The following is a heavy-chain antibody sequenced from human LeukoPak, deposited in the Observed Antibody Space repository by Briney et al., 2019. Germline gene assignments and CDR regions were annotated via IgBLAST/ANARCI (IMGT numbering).Heavy chain of an antibody. D-gene: IGHD2-21*02. CDR2: IYYSGST. CDR1: GGSISSGGYY. CDR3: ARDLYRGGDCYFVDY. V-gene: IGHV4-31*03. Sequence: SQTLSLTCTVSGGSISSGGYYWSWIRQHPGKGLEWIGYIYYSGSTYYNPSLKSRVTISVDTSKNQFSLKLSSVTAADTAVYYCARDLYRGGDCYFVDYWGQGTLVTVSS. J-gene: IGHJ4*02.